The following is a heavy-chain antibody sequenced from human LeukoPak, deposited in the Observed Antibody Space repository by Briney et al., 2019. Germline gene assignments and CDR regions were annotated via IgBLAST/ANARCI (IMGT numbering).Heavy chain of an antibody. Sequence: PGGSLRLSCGASGFIFSTYSMNWVRQAPGKGLEWVSSISSSRTYIYYADSLKGRFTISRDNAKNSLYLQMNSLRAEDTAVYYCARGDTADLGRRGIPTNSDYWGQGTLVTVSS. D-gene: IGHD5-18*01. CDR1: GFIFSTYS. CDR3: ARGDTADLGRRGIPTNSDY. J-gene: IGHJ4*02. CDR2: ISSSRTYI. V-gene: IGHV3-21*01.